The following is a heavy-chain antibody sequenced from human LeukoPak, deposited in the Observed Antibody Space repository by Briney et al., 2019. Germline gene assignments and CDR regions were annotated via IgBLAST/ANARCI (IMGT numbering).Heavy chain of an antibody. CDR1: GFTFSSYS. J-gene: IGHJ4*02. V-gene: IGHV3-21*01. Sequence: GGSLRLXCAASGFTFSSYSMNWVRQAPGKGLEWVSSISSSSSYIYYADSVKGRFTISRDNAKNSLYLQMNSLRAEDTAVYYCARDRGGSLGAADYWGQGTLVTVSS. CDR2: ISSSSSYI. D-gene: IGHD1-26*01. CDR3: ARDRGGSLGAADY.